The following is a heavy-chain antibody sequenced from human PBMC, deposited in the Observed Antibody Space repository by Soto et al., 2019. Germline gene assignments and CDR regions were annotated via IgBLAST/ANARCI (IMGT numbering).Heavy chain of an antibody. CDR2: IYYSGST. Sequence: SETLSLTCIVSGGSISSSSYYWGWIRQPPGKGLEWIGSIYYSGSTYYNPSLKSRATISVETYQKQFSLKMSSVTAADPAVFYCERHRARNWFDPWGQGTLVTVSS. V-gene: IGHV4-39*01. J-gene: IGHJ5*02. D-gene: IGHD6-6*01. CDR1: GGSISSSSYY. CDR3: ERHRARNWFDP.